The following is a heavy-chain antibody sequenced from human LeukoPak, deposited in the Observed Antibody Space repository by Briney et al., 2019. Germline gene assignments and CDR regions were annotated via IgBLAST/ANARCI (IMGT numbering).Heavy chain of an antibody. Sequence: GGSLRLSCAASGFTFRSYNMHWVRQPTGKGLEWVASIGTSGDSYHAESVKGRFTISRDDAKNFLYLQMNSLRAGDTAVYYCARGDVWGSYALHYWGQGTLATVSS. CDR3: ARGDVWGSYALHY. CDR2: IGTSGDS. J-gene: IGHJ4*02. V-gene: IGHV3-13*01. D-gene: IGHD3-16*01. CDR1: GFTFRSYN.